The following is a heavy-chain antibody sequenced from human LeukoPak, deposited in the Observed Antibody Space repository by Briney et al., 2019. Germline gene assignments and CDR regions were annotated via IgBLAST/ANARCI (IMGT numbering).Heavy chain of an antibody. CDR2: IYYTGST. Sequence: SETLSLTCTVSGGSINSFYWSWIRQSPGKGLEWIGYIYYTGSTTYSPSLKSRVTISVSTSKNQFSLKLSSVTAADTAVYYCARLGPEEMSTGPAFDIWGQGTMVTVSS. J-gene: IGHJ3*02. V-gene: IGHV4-59*08. CDR3: ARLGPEEMSTGPAFDI. D-gene: IGHD5-24*01. CDR1: GGSINSFY.